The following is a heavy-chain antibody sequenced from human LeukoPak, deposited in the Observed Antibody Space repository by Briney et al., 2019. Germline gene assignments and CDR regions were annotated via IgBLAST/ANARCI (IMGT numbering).Heavy chain of an antibody. CDR3: AKDRGYGEHEPFES. D-gene: IGHD4-17*01. V-gene: IGHV3-30*18. J-gene: IGHJ4*02. Sequence: GRSLRLSCVGSGFTFSDYAIHWVRQAPGEGLEWVAVAAHDEVGKQFADSVKGQFTLSRDNSRDSVHLQMNRLRDEDTGVYYCAKDRGYGEHEPFESWGQGSLDTVSS. CDR1: GFTFSDYA. CDR2: AAHDEVGK.